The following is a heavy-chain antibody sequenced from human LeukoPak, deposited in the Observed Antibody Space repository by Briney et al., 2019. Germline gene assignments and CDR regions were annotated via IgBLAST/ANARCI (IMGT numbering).Heavy chain of an antibody. CDR1: GFTFSNAW. V-gene: IGHV3-15*01. Sequence: GGSLRLSCEASGFTFSNAWMNWVRQAPGKGLEWVGRIRSKTDGGTTDYAAPVKGRFIISRDDSRNTLYLQMNSLKTEDTALHYCTTWADLYDYWGQGTLVTVSS. CDR3: TTWADLYDY. CDR2: IRSKTDGGTT. J-gene: IGHJ4*02.